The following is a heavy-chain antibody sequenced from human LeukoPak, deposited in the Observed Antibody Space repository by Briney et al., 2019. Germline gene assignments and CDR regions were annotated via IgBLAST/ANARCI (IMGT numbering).Heavy chain of an antibody. CDR1: GYTFTGYY. CDR2: INPNSGGT. Sequence: ASVKVSCKASGYTFTGYYMHWVRQAPGQGLEWMGWINPNSGGTNYAQKFRGRVTMTRDTSISTAYMELSRLRSDDTAVYHCARVYCSSTSCSTYYYYGMDVWGQGTTVTVSS. D-gene: IGHD2-2*01. J-gene: IGHJ6*02. CDR3: ARVYCSSTSCSTYYYYGMDV. V-gene: IGHV1-2*02.